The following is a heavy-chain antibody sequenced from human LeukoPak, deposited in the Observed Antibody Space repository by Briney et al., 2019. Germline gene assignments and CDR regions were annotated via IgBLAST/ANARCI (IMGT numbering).Heavy chain of an antibody. CDR2: ISGSGGST. D-gene: IGHD1-26*01. CDR1: GFTFSNHG. CDR3: AKAEGSGSYSGAEYYFDY. J-gene: IGHJ4*02. V-gene: IGHV3-23*01. Sequence: GGTLRLSCAASGFTFSNHGMNWVRQAPGKGLEWVSGISGSGGSTYYADSVKGRFTISRDNSKNTLYLQMNSLRAEDTAVYYCAKAEGSGSYSGAEYYFDYWGQGTLVTVSS.